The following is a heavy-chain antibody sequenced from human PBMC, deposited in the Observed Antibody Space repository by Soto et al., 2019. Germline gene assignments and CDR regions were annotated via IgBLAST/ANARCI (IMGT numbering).Heavy chain of an antibody. Sequence: PSETLSLTCTVSGGSISSGDYYWSWIRQPPGKGLEWIGYIYYSGSTYYNPSLKSRVTISVDTSKNQFSLKLSSVTSADTAVYYCAREYSDVVVTAIGGGAFDIWGQGTMVTVSS. D-gene: IGHD2-21*02. J-gene: IGHJ3*02. CDR2: IYYSGST. CDR3: AREYSDVVVTAIGGGAFDI. V-gene: IGHV4-30-4*01. CDR1: GGSISSGDYY.